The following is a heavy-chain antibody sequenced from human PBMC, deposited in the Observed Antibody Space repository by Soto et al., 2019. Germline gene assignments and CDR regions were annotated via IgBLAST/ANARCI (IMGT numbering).Heavy chain of an antibody. V-gene: IGHV1-3*01. CDR2: INAGNGNT. Sequence: ASVTVSCKASGYTFTSYAMHWVRQAPGQRLEWMGWINAGNGNTKYLQKFQGRVTITRDTSASTAYMELSSLRSEDTAVYYCARGPSIWLREPPLDYWGQGTLVTVSS. CDR3: ARGPSIWLREPPLDY. CDR1: GYTFTSYA. D-gene: IGHD5-12*01. J-gene: IGHJ4*02.